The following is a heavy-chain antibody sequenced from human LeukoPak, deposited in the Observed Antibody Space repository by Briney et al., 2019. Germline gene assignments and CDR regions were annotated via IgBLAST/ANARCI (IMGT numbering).Heavy chain of an antibody. J-gene: IGHJ6*02. D-gene: IGHD3/OR15-3a*01. CDR3: AREDFAIGLYYYGMNV. CDR2: IYSGGGT. V-gene: IGHV3-66*01. CDR1: GFTVSYNY. Sequence: PGGSLRLSCASSGFTVSYNYMTWVRQAPGKGLEWVSLIYSGGGTYYADSVKGRFTISRDNSKNTLFLQMNSLGAEDTAVYYCAREDFAIGLYYYGMNVWGQGTTVTVSS.